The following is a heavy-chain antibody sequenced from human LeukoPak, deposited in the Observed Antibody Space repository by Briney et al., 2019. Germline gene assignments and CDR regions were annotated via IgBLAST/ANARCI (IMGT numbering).Heavy chain of an antibody. D-gene: IGHD3-10*01. J-gene: IGHJ6*03. V-gene: IGHV3-30*02. CDR2: IRYDGSKK. Sequence: GGSLRLSCAASGFTFSNYGMHWVRQAPGKGLEWVAFIRYDGSKKYYADSVKGRFTISRDNSKNTLYLQMNSLRAEDTAMYYCTRAGGLVRGVHYYYYMDVWGKGTTVTISS. CDR3: TRAGGLVRGVHYYYYMDV. CDR1: GFTFSNYG.